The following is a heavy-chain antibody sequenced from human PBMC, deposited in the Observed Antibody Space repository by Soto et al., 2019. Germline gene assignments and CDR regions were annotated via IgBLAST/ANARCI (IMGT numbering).Heavy chain of an antibody. Sequence: GGSLRLSCAASGFTFSSYAMSWVRQAPGKGLEWVSSISKSDYTYYSDSVKGRFTISRDNAKNSVSLQMNTLRVEDTAVYYCAREDSIIIPAVSDFWGQGTLVTVSS. CDR1: GFTFSSYA. CDR2: ISKSDYT. V-gene: IGHV3-21*01. CDR3: AREDSIIIPAVSDF. D-gene: IGHD2-2*01. J-gene: IGHJ4*02.